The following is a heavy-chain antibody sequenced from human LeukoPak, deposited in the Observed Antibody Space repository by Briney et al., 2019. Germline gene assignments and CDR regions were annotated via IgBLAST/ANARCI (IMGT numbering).Heavy chain of an antibody. D-gene: IGHD2-8*01. CDR1: GFTFSTYA. CDR3: AKSLYGGNDV. Sequence: SGGSLRLSCAASGFTFSTYAMSWVRRAPGKGLECVSSISGSGGTTSYADSVKGRFTISRDNSKNTLYLQMNSLRAEDTAVYYCAKSLYGGNDVWGRGTTVTVSS. J-gene: IGHJ6*02. V-gene: IGHV3-23*01. CDR2: ISGSGGTT.